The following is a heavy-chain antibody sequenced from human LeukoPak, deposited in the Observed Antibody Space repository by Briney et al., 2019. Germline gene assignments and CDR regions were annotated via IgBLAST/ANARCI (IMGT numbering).Heavy chain of an antibody. CDR2: IYYSGST. Sequence: SETLSLTCTVSGGSINSYYWSWIRQPPGKGLEWIGYIYYSGSTNYNPSLKSRVTISVDTSKNQFSLKLSSVTAADTAVYYCARLEREYGDYPDAFDIWGQGTMVTVSS. D-gene: IGHD4-17*01. CDR1: GGSINSYY. CDR3: ARLEREYGDYPDAFDI. V-gene: IGHV4-59*08. J-gene: IGHJ3*02.